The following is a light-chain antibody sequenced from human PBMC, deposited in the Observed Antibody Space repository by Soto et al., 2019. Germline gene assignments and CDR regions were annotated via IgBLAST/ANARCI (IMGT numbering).Light chain of an antibody. V-gene: IGKV1-5*03. Sequence: DIQMTQSPSTLSASVGDRVTITCRASQSIRSWLAWYQQKPGKAPKLLIYKASSLESGVPSRFSGSGSGTEFTLTISSLQPDDFATYYCQQYNSYPTVGQGTKVEIK. J-gene: IGKJ1*01. CDR1: QSIRSW. CDR2: KAS. CDR3: QQYNSYPT.